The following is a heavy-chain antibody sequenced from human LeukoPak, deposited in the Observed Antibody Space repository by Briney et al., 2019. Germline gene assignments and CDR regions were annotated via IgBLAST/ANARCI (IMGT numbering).Heavy chain of an antibody. V-gene: IGHV4-59*01. Sequence: SETLSLTCTVSGGSISSYYWSWIRQPPGKGLEWIGYIYYSGSTNYNPSLKSRVTISVDTSKNQFSLKLSSVTAADTAVYYCARDLPYYSNCLYYYHMDVWGKGTTVTVSS. CDR2: IYYSGST. D-gene: IGHD4-11*01. CDR1: GGSISSYY. J-gene: IGHJ6*03. CDR3: ARDLPYYSNCLYYYHMDV.